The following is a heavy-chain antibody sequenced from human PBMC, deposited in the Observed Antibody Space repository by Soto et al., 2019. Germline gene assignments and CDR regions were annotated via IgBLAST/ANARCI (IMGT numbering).Heavy chain of an antibody. Sequence: QVQLVESGGGVVQPGRSLRLSCAASGFRFSSYGMNWVRQSPGKGLEWVAVIWYDGSNKCYGNSVKGRFTISRDNSRNTLYLQMNSLRDEDTAVYYCATEGKDDSVKGGFDNWGQGTLVTVSS. D-gene: IGHD3-22*01. CDR2: IWYDGSNK. CDR1: GFRFSSYG. V-gene: IGHV3-33*01. CDR3: ATEGKDDSVKGGFDN. J-gene: IGHJ4*02.